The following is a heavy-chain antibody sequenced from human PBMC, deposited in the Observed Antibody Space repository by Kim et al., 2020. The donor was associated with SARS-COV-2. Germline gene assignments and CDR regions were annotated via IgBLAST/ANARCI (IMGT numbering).Heavy chain of an antibody. D-gene: IGHD1-26*01. V-gene: IGHV5-10-1*01. CDR3: ARLNSGSYLLH. Sequence: THYSPSFQGHVTISADKSISTAYLQWSSLKASDTAMYYCARLNSGSYLLHWGQGTLVTVSS. J-gene: IGHJ4*02. CDR2: T.